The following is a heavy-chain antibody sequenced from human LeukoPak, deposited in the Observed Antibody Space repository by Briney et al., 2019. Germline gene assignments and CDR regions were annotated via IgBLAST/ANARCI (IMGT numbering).Heavy chain of an antibody. CDR2: IKEDGSAK. J-gene: IGHJ4*02. Sequence: GGSLRLSCEASGLSISNSWMAWVRRAPGKGLEWVANIKEDGSAKFYVDSVKGRFTISRDNAKNSLSLQMNSLRVEDTALYYCATALDAPAGPDWGQGTLVTVSS. CDR1: GLSISNSW. D-gene: IGHD6-13*01. V-gene: IGHV3-7*01. CDR3: ATALDAPAGPD.